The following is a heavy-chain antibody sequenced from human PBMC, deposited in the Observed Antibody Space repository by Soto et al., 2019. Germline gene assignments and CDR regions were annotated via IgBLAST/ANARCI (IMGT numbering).Heavy chain of an antibody. J-gene: IGHJ4*02. CDR1: GESFSGNY. Sequence: QVQLQQWGAGLLKPSETLSLTCATSGESFSGNYWSWVRQPPGKGLEWIGESNHRGATVYNPSLKGRVIISLDTSKNQFSLRLKFVTAADTAVYFCTRGDQKIVDASEYWGQGTLVTVSS. CDR2: SNHRGAT. CDR3: TRGDQKIVDASEY. V-gene: IGHV4-34*01. D-gene: IGHD2-15*01.